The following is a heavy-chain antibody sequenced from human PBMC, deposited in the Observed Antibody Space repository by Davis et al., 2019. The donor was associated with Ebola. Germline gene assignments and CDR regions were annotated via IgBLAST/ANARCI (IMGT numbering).Heavy chain of an antibody. V-gene: IGHV4-30-4*01. J-gene: IGHJ4*02. D-gene: IGHD5/OR15-5a*01. Sequence: SETLSLTCTVSGDSIRSGHYYWNWVRQPPGKGLEWIGYIYSRGSTYYNPSLKSRVTISADTSKNQFSLKLDSVTATDTARYYCVRGVYWAYYFDYWGKGTLVTVSS. CDR1: GDSIRSGHYY. CDR3: VRGVYWAYYFDY. CDR2: IYSRGST.